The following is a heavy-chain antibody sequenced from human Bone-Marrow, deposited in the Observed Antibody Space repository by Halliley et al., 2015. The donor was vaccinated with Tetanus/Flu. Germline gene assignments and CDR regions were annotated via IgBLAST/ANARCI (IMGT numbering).Heavy chain of an antibody. Sequence: WVSVISGRGRDPFYADSVKGRFTVSRDNFKNTLYLQMNSLRAEDTAVYYCAKKSPPVVPEFPGHWGQGAPVTVSS. CDR3: AKKSPPVVPEFPGH. D-gene: IGHD3-16*02. V-gene: IGHV3-23*01. J-gene: IGHJ4*02. CDR2: ISGRGRDP.